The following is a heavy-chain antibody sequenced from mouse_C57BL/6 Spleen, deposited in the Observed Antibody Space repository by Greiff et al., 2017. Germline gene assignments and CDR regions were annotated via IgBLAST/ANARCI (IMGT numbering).Heavy chain of an antibody. CDR1: GYTFPEYT. J-gene: IGHJ2*01. V-gene: IGHV1-62-2*01. Sequence: QVQLQQSGAELVKPGASVKLSCKASGYTFPEYTIHWVKQRSGQGLAWIGWFYPGSGSIKSNEKFKDKATLTAAKSSSTAYMDLSRLTAEDSAVYFCARHEGVKGRGGGKYYGSGFDYWGQGTTLTVSS. D-gene: IGHD1-1*01. CDR3: ARHEGVKGRGGGKYYGSGFDY. CDR2: FYPGSGSI.